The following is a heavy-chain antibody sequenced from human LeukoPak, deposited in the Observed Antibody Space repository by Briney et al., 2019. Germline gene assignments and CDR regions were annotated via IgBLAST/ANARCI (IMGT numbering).Heavy chain of an antibody. D-gene: IGHD2-15*01. CDR2: IRQDGSEK. V-gene: IGHV3-7*01. CDR1: GFTFANYW. Sequence: GGSLRLSCAASGFTFANYWMSWVRQAPGKGLEWVANIRQDGSEKFYVDSVKGRFTISRDNDKSSLYLQMKSLRGEDTAVYFCARAGGSWELILWGQGTLVTVS. CDR3: ARAGGSWELIL. J-gene: IGHJ4*02.